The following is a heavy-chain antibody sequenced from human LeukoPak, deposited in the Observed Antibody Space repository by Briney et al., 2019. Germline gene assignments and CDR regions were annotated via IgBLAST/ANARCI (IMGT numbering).Heavy chain of an antibody. CDR1: GGSISSGGYS. CDR3: ARSPDYYDSDYFDY. Sequence: PSETLSLTCAVSGGSISSGGYSWSWIRQPPGKGLEWIGYIYHSGSTYYNPSLKSRVTISADRSENQFSLKLSSVTAADTAVYYCARSPDYYDSDYFDYWGQGTLVTVSS. V-gene: IGHV4-30-2*01. D-gene: IGHD3-22*01. CDR2: IYHSGST. J-gene: IGHJ4*02.